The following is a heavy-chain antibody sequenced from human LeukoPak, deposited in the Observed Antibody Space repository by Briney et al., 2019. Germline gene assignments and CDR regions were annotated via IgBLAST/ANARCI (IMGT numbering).Heavy chain of an antibody. J-gene: IGHJ4*02. V-gene: IGHV6-1*01. CDR1: GDSVSGNSTA. Sequence: QTLSLTCAISGDSVSGNSTAWDWTRQSPSRGLEWLGRTYYRSQWSNDSAVSVKRRITINPDTSTTQFSLQLNSVTPQATAVHYCARDLRYSSGCKRFDYCGQRNLLT. CDR2: TYYRSQWSN. CDR3: ARDLRYSSGCKRFDY. D-gene: IGHD6-19*01.